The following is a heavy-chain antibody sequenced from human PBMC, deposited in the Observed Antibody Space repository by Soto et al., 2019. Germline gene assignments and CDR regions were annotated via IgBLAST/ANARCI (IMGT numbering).Heavy chain of an antibody. CDR2: IYYSGST. D-gene: IGHD4-17*01. V-gene: IGHV4-59*01. J-gene: IGHJ4*02. Sequence: QVQLQESGPGLVKPSETLSLTCTVSGGSISSYYWSWIRQPPGKGLEWIGYIYYSGSTNYNPSLKSRATISVDTSKNQLSRKLSSVTAAATAVYYWARVAHDYGGPFDYWGQGTLVTVSS. CDR1: GGSISSYY. CDR3: ARVAHDYGGPFDY.